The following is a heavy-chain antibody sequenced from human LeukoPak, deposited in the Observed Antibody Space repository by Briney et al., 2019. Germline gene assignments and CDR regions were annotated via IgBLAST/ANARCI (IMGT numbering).Heavy chain of an antibody. D-gene: IGHD3-22*01. Sequence: ASVKVSCKASGYTFTSYYMHWVRQAPGQGLEWMGIINPSGGSTSYAQKFQGRVTMTRDTSTSTAYMELSSLRSEDTAVYYCARVSYYYDSSGYYLFDYWGQGTLVTVSS. CDR3: ARVSYYYDSSGYYLFDY. CDR1: GYTFTSYY. J-gene: IGHJ4*02. CDR2: INPSGGST. V-gene: IGHV1-46*01.